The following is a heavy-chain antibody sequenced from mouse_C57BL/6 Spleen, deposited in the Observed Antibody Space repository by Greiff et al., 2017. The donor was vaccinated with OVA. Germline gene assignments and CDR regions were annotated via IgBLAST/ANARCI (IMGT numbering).Heavy chain of an antibody. CDR1: GYTFTDYE. CDR2: IDPETGGT. D-gene: IGHD3-1*01. Sequence: QVQLQPSGAELVRPGASVTLSCKASGYTFTDYEMHWVKQTPVHGLEWIGAIDPETGGTAYNQKFKGKAILTADKSSSTAYMELRSLTSEDSAVYYCTRRANDYAMDYWGQGTSVTVSS. V-gene: IGHV1-15*01. J-gene: IGHJ4*01. CDR3: TRRANDYAMDY.